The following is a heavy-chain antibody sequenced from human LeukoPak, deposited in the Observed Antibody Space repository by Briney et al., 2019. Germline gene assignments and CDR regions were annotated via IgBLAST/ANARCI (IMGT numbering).Heavy chain of an antibody. D-gene: IGHD2-2*01. CDR3: ARGARPAVHSGMDV. Sequence: SVNVSCKASGGTFSIYAISWVRQAPGQGLEWMGGIIPIFGTANYAQKFQGRVTITADESTSTAYMELSSLRSEDTAVYYCARGARPAVHSGMDVWGQGTTVTVSS. CDR1: GGTFSIYA. J-gene: IGHJ6*02. V-gene: IGHV1-69*01. CDR2: IIPIFGTA.